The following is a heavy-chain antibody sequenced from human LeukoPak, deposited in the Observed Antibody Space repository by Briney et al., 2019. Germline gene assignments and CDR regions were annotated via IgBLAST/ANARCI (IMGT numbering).Heavy chain of an antibody. CDR3: ARVKQQRVVRYYFDY. D-gene: IGHD6-13*01. V-gene: IGHV3-11*05. CDR2: MNPTTTYT. J-gene: IGHJ4*02. Sequence: GGSLRLSCAASGFTVSDYYMTWIRQAPGKGLEWVSYMNPTTTYTDYADSVRGRFTISRDNAKNSLYLQMNSLRAEDTAVYYCARVKQQRVVRYYFDYWGQGTLVTVSS. CDR1: GFTVSDYY.